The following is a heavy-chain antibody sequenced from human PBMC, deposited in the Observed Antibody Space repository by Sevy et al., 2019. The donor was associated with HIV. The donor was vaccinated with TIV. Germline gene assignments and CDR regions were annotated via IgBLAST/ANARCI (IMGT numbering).Heavy chain of an antibody. CDR2: IKQDGSEK. D-gene: IGHD3-3*01. CDR1: GFTFSSYR. Sequence: GGCLRLSCAASGFTFSSYRMSWVRQAPGKGLEWVANIKQDGSEKYYVDSVKGRFTISRDNAKNSLYLRMKSLRAEDTAVYYCARESVTIFGVLLIRYFDYWGQGTLVTVSS. J-gene: IGHJ4*02. CDR3: ARESVTIFGVLLIRYFDY. V-gene: IGHV3-7*01.